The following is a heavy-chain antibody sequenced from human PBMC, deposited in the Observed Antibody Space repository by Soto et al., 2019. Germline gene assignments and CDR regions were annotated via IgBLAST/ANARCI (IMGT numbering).Heavy chain of an antibody. V-gene: IGHV5-51*01. D-gene: IGHD6-13*01. CDR2: IYPGDSDT. J-gene: IGHJ6*02. CDR1: GYSFASYW. Sequence: GESLKISCKGSGYSFASYWIGWVRQMPGKGLEWMGIIYPGDSDTRYSPSFQGQVTISADKSISTAYLQWSSLKASDTAMYYCARPANPYSSSWRKYYYYGMDVWGQGTTVTVSS. CDR3: ARPANPYSSSWRKYYYYGMDV.